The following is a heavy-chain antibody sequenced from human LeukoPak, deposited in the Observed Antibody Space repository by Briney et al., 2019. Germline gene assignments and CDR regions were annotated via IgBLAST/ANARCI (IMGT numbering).Heavy chain of an antibody. J-gene: IGHJ4*02. V-gene: IGHV1-69*01. CDR2: IIPKFGST. CDR1: GGTFGRST. CDR3: ASHPSSSWFAIYFRS. D-gene: IGHD6-13*01. Sequence: SVKVSCKASGGTFGRSTVSWVRQAPGQGLEWMGGIIPKFGSTNYAQRFQDRVTFTADESTDTAYMELTSLTSDDTAFSYCASHPSSSWFAIYFRSWGQGTLVTVSS.